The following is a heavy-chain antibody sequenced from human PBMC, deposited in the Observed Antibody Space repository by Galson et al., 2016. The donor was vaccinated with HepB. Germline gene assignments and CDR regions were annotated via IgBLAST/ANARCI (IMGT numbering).Heavy chain of an antibody. CDR2: IDHSGSA. Sequence: SETLSLTCAVYGGSFSGYYWSWIRQPPGKGLEWIGKIDHSGSANYNPSLKSRVTISLDTSKNQFSLKLTSVTAADTAVYYCDRGHSRDGYNGGGYEDWGQGTLVTVSA. CDR3: DRGHSRDGYNGGGYED. V-gene: IGHV4-34*01. CDR1: GGSFSGYY. J-gene: IGHJ4*02. D-gene: IGHD5-24*01.